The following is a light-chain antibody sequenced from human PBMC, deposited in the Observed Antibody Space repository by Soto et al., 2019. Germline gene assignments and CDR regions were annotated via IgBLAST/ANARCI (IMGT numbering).Light chain of an antibody. CDR1: QSVSSNY. V-gene: IGKV3-20*01. CDR2: GAL. CDR3: QQYGSSRYT. Sequence: EIVLTQSPGTLCLSPGERATLSCKASQSVSSNYLAWYQQQPGQAPRLLIYGALRRATGIPDRFSGSGSGTDLTLTINRLEPEDFAVYYCQQYGSSRYTFGQGTKLEIK. J-gene: IGKJ2*01.